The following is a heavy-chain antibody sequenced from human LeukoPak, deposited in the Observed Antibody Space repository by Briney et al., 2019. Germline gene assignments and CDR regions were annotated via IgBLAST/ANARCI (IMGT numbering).Heavy chain of an antibody. J-gene: IGHJ5*02. CDR3: AKTLWFGELFGWFDP. Sequence: PSETLSLTCTVSGGSISSYYWSWIRQPPGKGLEWIGYIYYSGSTNYNPSLKSRVTISVATSKNQFSLKLSSVTAADTAVYYSAKTLWFGELFGWFDPWGQGTLVTVSS. CDR2: IYYSGST. D-gene: IGHD3-10*01. CDR1: GGSISSYY. V-gene: IGHV4-59*01.